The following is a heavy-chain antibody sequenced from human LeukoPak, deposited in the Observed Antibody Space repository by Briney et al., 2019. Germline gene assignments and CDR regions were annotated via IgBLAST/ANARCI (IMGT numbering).Heavy chain of an antibody. J-gene: IGHJ4*01. V-gene: IGHV4-34*01. CDR3: ARGWDYYYATAYRYYFDL. Sequence: SETLSLTCAVYGGPFDGYYWSWIRQSPGQGLEWIGEINHSGSTNYNPSLKSRVTISVDTSKNQFSLSLSAVTAADTALYYCARGWDYYYATAYRYYFDLWGQGNLVSVSS. CDR1: GGPFDGYY. CDR2: INHSGST. D-gene: IGHD3-16*02.